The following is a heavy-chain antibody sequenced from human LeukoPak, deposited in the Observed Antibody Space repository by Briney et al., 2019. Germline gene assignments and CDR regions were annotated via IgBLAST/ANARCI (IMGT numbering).Heavy chain of an antibody. CDR3: AGKIPWVI. CDR1: GYTFTSYG. V-gene: IGHV1-18*01. Sequence: ASVKVSCKASGYTFTSYGISWVRQAPGQGLEWMGWISAYNGNTNYAQKFQGRVTMTRDTSISTAYMELSRLRSEDTAVYYCAGKIPWVIWGQGTMVTVSS. D-gene: IGHD2-21*01. J-gene: IGHJ3*02. CDR2: ISAYNGNT.